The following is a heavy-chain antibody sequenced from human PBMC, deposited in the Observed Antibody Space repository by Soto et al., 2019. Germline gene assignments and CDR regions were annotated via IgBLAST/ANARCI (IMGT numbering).Heavy chain of an antibody. CDR1: GFGFSHYG. CDR3: TTILLRYFDYDT. D-gene: IGHD3-9*01. Sequence: GGSLRLSCAASGFGFSHYGMHWVRQAPGKGPEWVAVISYDGGTTDYAAPVKGRFTISRDDSKNTLYLQMNSLKTEDTAVYYCTTILLRYFDYDTWGQGTLVTVSS. CDR2: ISYDGGTT. V-gene: IGHV3-15*01. J-gene: IGHJ4*02.